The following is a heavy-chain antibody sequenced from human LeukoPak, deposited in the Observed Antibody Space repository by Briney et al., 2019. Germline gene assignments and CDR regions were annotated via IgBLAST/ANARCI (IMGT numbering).Heavy chain of an antibody. V-gene: IGHV1-18*01. CDR1: GYTFTSYG. CDR3: ARDLSLVVSNPLDY. CDR2: ISAYNGNT. D-gene: IGHD3-22*01. J-gene: IGHJ4*02. Sequence: GASVKVSCKASGYTFTSYGISWVRQAPGQGLERMGWISAYNGNTNYAQKLQGRVTMTTDTSTSTAYMELRSLRSDDTAVYYCARDLSLVVSNPLDYWGQGTLVTVSS.